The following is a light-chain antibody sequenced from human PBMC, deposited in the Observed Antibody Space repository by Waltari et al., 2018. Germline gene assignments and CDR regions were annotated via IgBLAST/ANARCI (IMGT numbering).Light chain of an antibody. CDR3: QHYESLPVT. V-gene: IGKV3-20*01. J-gene: IGKJ1*01. CDR1: QSISKY. Sequence: EIVLTQSPGTLSLSPGERPTPSCSASQSISKYLAWYQQKPGQAPRLLIYHASSRAAGIPDRFSGSGSGTDFSLTISRLEPEDFAVYYCQHYESLPVTFGQGTKVEIK. CDR2: HAS.